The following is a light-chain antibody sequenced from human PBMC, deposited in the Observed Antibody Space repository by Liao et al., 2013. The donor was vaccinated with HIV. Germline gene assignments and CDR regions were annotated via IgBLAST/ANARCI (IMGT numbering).Light chain of an antibody. CDR3: QAWDRSADVV. V-gene: IGLV3-21*01. CDR1: NIGIKR. J-gene: IGLJ2*01. CDR2: NDL. Sequence: SYELTQPPSVSVAPGKTASITCAGDNIGIKRVQWYLQKPGQAPVLVIFNDLYRPSGIPARFSASNSGSTATLTISRVEDGDEADYFCQAWDRSADVVFGGGTKLTVL.